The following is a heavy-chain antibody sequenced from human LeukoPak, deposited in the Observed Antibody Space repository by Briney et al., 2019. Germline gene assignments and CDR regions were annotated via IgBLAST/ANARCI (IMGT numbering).Heavy chain of an antibody. CDR3: AAGTLGY. CDR2: ISSGGSTK. V-gene: IGHV3-30*03. D-gene: IGHD6-13*01. Sequence: QPGGSLRLSCAASGFTFSSYGMHWVRQAPGQGLEWVSFISSGGSTKYYADSVKGRFTISRDDSKNTLSLQMNSLRAEDTSVYYCAAGTLGYWGQGALVTVSS. J-gene: IGHJ4*02. CDR1: GFTFSSYG.